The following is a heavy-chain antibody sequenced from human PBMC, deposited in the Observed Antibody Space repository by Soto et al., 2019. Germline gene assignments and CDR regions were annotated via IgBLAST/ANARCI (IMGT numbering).Heavy chain of an antibody. Sequence: GGSLRLSCTASGFTFGDYAMSWFRQAPGKGLEWVGFIRSKTYAETTEYAASVKGRFAISRDDSKSIGYLQMNSLKTEDTAVYYCTRDRSTVATLNFDYWGQGTLVTVSS. CDR1: GFTFGDYA. D-gene: IGHD5-12*01. CDR2: IRSKTYAETT. J-gene: IGHJ4*02. CDR3: TRDRSTVATLNFDY. V-gene: IGHV3-49*03.